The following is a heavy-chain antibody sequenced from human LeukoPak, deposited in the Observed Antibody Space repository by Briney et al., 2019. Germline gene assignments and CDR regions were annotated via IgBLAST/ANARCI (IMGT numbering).Heavy chain of an antibody. V-gene: IGHV1-46*01. CDR1: GYTFTSYY. CDR2: INPSGGST. J-gene: IGHJ6*03. CDR3: ARGRAVAGTMNFWVTKTLGYYMDV. Sequence: GASVKVSCKASGYTFTSYYMHWVRQAPGQGLEWMGIINPSGGSTSYAQKFQGRVTITRNTSISTAYMELSSLRSEDTAVYYCARGRAVAGTMNFWVTKTLGYYMDVWGKGTTVTVSS. D-gene: IGHD6-19*01.